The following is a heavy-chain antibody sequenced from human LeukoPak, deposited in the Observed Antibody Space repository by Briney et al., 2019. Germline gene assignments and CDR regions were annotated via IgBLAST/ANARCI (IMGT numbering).Heavy chain of an antibody. V-gene: IGHV3-7*01. J-gene: IGHJ4*02. Sequence: PGVSLTLACAASGFTFSICWMIWVRQAPGKGLEWVAYIKEDGSENYYVDSVKGRFTISRDNAKNSLYLQMNSLRAEDTAVYYCASGYYSGWYIPYYWGQGTLVTVSS. CDR2: IKEDGSEN. D-gene: IGHD6-19*01. CDR3: ASGYYSGWYIPYY. CDR1: GFTFSICW.